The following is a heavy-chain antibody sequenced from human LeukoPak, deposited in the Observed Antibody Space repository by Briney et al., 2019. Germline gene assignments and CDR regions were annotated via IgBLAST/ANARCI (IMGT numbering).Heavy chain of an antibody. J-gene: IGHJ4*02. V-gene: IGHV4-34*01. CDR1: GGSFSGYY. CDR3: ARGHTMVRGVNYFDY. D-gene: IGHD3-10*01. Sequence: SETLSLTCAVYGGSFSGYYWSWLRQPPGKGLEWIGEINHSGSTNYNPSLKSRVTISVDTSKNQFSLKLSSVTAADTAVYYCARGHTMVRGVNYFDYWGQGTLVTVSS. CDR2: INHSGST.